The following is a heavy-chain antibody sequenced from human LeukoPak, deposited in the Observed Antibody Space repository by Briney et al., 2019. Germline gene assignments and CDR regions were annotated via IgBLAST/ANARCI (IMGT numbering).Heavy chain of an antibody. CDR3: ARDKSGNSGWYSYFDY. V-gene: IGHV1-69*13. CDR2: IIPVLSTA. Sequence: GASVKVSCKASGYTFISHDINWVRQAPGQGLEWMGGIIPVLSTANYAQKFQDRVTITADESTSTTYMELSSLKSEDTAVYYCARDKSGNSGWYSYFDYWGQGTLVTVSS. J-gene: IGHJ4*02. D-gene: IGHD6-19*01. CDR1: GYTFISHD.